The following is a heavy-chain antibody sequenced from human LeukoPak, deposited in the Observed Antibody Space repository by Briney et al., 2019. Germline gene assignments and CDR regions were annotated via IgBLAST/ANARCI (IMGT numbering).Heavy chain of an antibody. CDR3: KMGYSSGWEPYYLDS. D-gene: IGHD6-19*01. J-gene: IGHJ4*02. V-gene: IGHV4-61*02. CDR2: IYASGTT. CDR1: GDSISTGSYY. Sequence: SETLSLTCTVSGDSISTGSYYWSWIRQPAGKGLEWIGRIYASGTTNYNPSLKSRVTISIDTSNNQFSLKLSSVTAADTAVYYCKMGYSSGWEPYYLDSWGQGILVTVSS.